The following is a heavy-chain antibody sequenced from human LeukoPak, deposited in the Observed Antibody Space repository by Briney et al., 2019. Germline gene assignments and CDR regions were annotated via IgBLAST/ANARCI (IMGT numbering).Heavy chain of an antibody. CDR1: GGSISSSNW. D-gene: IGHD3-3*01. J-gene: IGHJ4*02. CDR2: IYHSGST. Sequence: SETLSLTCAVSGGSISSSNWWSWVRQPPGKGLEWIGEIYHSGSTNYNPSLKSRVTISVDKSKNQFSLKLSSVTAADTAVYYCARPGPYDFWSGYDYWGQGTLVTVSS. CDR3: ARPGPYDFWSGYDY. V-gene: IGHV4-4*02.